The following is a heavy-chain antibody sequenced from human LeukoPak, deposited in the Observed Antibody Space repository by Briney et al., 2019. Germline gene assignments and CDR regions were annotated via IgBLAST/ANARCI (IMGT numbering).Heavy chain of an antibody. Sequence: GGSLRLSCAASGFTFSSYGMHWVRQAPGKGLERVAVISYDGSNKYYADSVKGRFTISRDNSKNTLYLQMNSLRAEDTAVYYCAKDRGDYWGQGTLVTVSS. CDR3: AKDRGDY. J-gene: IGHJ4*02. CDR1: GFTFSSYG. D-gene: IGHD5-12*01. V-gene: IGHV3-30*18. CDR2: ISYDGSNK.